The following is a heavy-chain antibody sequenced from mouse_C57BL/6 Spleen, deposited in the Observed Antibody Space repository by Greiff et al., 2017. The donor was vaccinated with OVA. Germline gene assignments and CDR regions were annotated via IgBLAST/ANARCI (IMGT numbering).Heavy chain of an antibody. CDR1: GYSITSGYY. CDR3: AAGDYFDY. Sequence: DVKLQESGPGLVKPSQSLSLTCSVTGYSITSGYYWNWIRQFPGNKLEWMGYISYDGSNNYNPSLKNRISITRDTSKNQFFLKLNSVTTEDTATYYCAAGDYFDYWGQGTTLTVSS. D-gene: IGHD3-1*01. V-gene: IGHV3-6*01. J-gene: IGHJ2*01. CDR2: ISYDGSN.